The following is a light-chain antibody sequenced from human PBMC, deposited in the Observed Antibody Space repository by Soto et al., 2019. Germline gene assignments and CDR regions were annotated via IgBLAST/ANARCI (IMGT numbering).Light chain of an antibody. V-gene: IGKV1-5*03. CDR2: KAS. J-gene: IGKJ1*01. CDR1: QSISSW. Sequence: DIQMTQSPPSLSASVGERVTITCRANQSISSWLAWYQQKPGKAPNLLIYKASSLQTGVPSRFSGSGSGTEFTLTISSLQPDDVATYYCQQYNSYSWTFGQGTKVEIK. CDR3: QQYNSYSWT.